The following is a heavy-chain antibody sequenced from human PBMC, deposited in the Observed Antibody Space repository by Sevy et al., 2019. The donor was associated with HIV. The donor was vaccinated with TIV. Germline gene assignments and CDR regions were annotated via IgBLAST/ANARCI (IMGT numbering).Heavy chain of an antibody. Sequence: SETLSLTCTVSGGSISSGSYYWSWIRQPAGKGLESIGRIYTSGSTNYNPSLKSRVTISVDMSKNQFSLKLSSVTAADTAVYYCARSSHCSGGSCYSTYYFDYWGQGTLVTVSS. V-gene: IGHV4-61*02. J-gene: IGHJ4*02. CDR3: ARSSHCSGGSCYSTYYFDY. CDR2: IYTSGST. D-gene: IGHD2-15*01. CDR1: GGSISSGSYY.